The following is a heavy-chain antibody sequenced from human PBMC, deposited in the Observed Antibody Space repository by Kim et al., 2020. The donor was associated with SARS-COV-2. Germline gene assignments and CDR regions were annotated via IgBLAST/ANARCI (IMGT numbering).Heavy chain of an antibody. D-gene: IGHD3-3*01. CDR2: IWYDGSNK. V-gene: IGHV3-33*01. Sequence: GGSLRLSCAASGFTFSSYGMHWVRQAPGKGLEWVAVIWYDGSNKYYADSVKGRFTISRDNSKNTLYLQMNSLRAEDTAVYYCARGDFWAYYFDYWGQGTLVTVSS. CDR3: ARGDFWAYYFDY. J-gene: IGHJ4*02. CDR1: GFTFSSYG.